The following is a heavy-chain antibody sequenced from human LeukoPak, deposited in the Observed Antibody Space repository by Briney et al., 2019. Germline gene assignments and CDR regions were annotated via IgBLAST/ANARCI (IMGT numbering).Heavy chain of an antibody. J-gene: IGHJ3*02. CDR2: ISSSSSYI. Sequence: GGSLRLSWAASGFTFSSYRMNWVRQAPGKGLEWVSSISSSSSYIYYADSVKGRFTISRDNAKNSLYLQMNSLRAEDTAVYYCARDGDYQWEEGDAFDIWGQGTMVTVSS. V-gene: IGHV3-21*01. CDR1: GFTFSSYR. D-gene: IGHD4-17*01. CDR3: ARDGDYQWEEGDAFDI.